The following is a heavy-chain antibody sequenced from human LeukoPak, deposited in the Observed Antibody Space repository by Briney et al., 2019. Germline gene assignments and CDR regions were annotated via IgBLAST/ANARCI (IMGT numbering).Heavy chain of an antibody. Sequence: SETLPLTCTVSGGSISYYFWSWIRQPPGKGLEWIGYIYSSGSTKYNSSLESRVTISVDTSKNQSSLKLSSVTAADTAVYYCARTRPNSYYFDYWGQGTLVTVSS. D-gene: IGHD4-23*01. CDR2: IYSSGST. CDR1: GGSISYYF. J-gene: IGHJ4*02. CDR3: ARTRPNSYYFDY. V-gene: IGHV4-59*01.